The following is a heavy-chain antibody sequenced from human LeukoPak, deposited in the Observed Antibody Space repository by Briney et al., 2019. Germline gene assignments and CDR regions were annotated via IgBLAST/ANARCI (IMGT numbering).Heavy chain of an antibody. CDR3: ARDRRYCSGDNCYSGVDY. D-gene: IGHD2-15*01. CDR1: GLTVSANY. Sequence: QPGGSLRLSCVASGLTVSANYMTWVRQAPGEGLDWVSVMYSGGYTYYADSVKGRFTISRDNSKNTVYLQMNSLRVEDSAVYYCARDRRYCSGDNCYSGVDYWGQGTRVIVSS. CDR2: MYSGGYT. J-gene: IGHJ4*02. V-gene: IGHV3-53*01.